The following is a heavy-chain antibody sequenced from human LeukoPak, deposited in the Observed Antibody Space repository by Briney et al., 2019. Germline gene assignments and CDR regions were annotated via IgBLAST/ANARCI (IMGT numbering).Heavy chain of an antibody. J-gene: IGHJ4*02. Sequence: GGSLRLSCAASGFTFTTYAMTWVRQAPGKGLEWVSSISASGNSPYYADFVKGRFTISRDNSKNTVYLQMTNLRAEDTALYYCAKDLRTQLPEAFDYWGQGTLVTVSS. CDR1: GFTFTTYA. CDR2: ISASGNSP. D-gene: IGHD2-2*01. V-gene: IGHV3-23*01. CDR3: AKDLRTQLPEAFDY.